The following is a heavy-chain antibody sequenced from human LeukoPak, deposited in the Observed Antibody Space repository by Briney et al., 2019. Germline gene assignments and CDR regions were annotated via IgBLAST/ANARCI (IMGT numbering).Heavy chain of an antibody. CDR2: ISYDGSNK. CDR3: VKRWTRTTIGQQDY. D-gene: IGHD1-1*01. J-gene: IGHJ4*02. V-gene: IGHV3-30*04. CDR1: GFTFSSYA. Sequence: GGSLRLSCAASGFTFSSYAMHWVRQAPGKGLEWVAVISYDGSNKYYADSVKGRFTISRDNSKNTLYLQMNSLRAEDTAVYYCVKRWTRTTIGQQDYWGQGTLVTVSS.